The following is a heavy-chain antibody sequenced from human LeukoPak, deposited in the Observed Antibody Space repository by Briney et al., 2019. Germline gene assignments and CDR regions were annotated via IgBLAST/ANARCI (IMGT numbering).Heavy chain of an antibody. CDR3: ASGGRDGYNRGYYYMDV. CDR2: INHSGST. D-gene: IGHD5-24*01. J-gene: IGHJ6*03. CDR1: GGSFSGYY. Sequence: SETLSLTCAVYGGSFSGYYWSWIRQPPGKGLEWIGEINHSGSTNYNPSLKSRVTISVDTSKNQFSLKLSSVTAADTAVYYCASGGRDGYNRGYYYMDVWGKGTTVTVSS. V-gene: IGHV4-34*01.